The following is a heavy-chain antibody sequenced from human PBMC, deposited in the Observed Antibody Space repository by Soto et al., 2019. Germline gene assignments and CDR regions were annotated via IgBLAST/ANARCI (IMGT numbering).Heavy chain of an antibody. V-gene: IGHV4-39*01. CDR2: LHYSGTS. Sequence: QLQLQESGPGLVKPSETLSLTCTVSGGSVSSRCYFWGWIRQPPGRGLEWIGSLHYSGTSHYNPSLKTRITVSFDTSEKQFFLKLTSVPAADTAVYVCARRTPAVAQEPVDYWGRGTRVTVSS. CDR3: ARRTPAVAQEPVDY. D-gene: IGHD6-19*01. J-gene: IGHJ4*02. CDR1: GGSVSSRCYF.